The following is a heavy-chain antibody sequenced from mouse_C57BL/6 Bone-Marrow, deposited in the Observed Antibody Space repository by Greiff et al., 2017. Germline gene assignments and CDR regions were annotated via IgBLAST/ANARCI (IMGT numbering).Heavy chain of an antibody. J-gene: IGHJ2*01. D-gene: IGHD2-3*01. V-gene: IGHV1-9*01. CDR2: ILPGSGST. CDR1: GYTFTGYW. Sequence: QVQLQQSGAELMKPGASVKLSCKATGYTFTGYWIEWVKQRPGHGLEWIGEILPGSGSTNYNEKFKGKATFTADTSSNTAYMQLSSLTTGDSAIYYCARLGPMMVTTYWDGYWGQGTTLTVSS. CDR3: ARLGPMMVTTYWDGY.